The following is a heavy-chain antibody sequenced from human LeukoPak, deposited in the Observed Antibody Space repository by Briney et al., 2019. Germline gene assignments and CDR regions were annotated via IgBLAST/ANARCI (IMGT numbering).Heavy chain of an antibody. Sequence: GGSLRLSCAASRFTFSSYNMNWVRQAPGKGLEWISYISSRSSTVYYADSVKGRFTISRDNSKNTLYLQMNSLRAEDTAVYYCAKRMETAARYYFDYWGQGTLVTVSS. J-gene: IGHJ4*02. CDR2: ISSRSSTV. V-gene: IGHV3-48*01. D-gene: IGHD5-18*01. CDR1: RFTFSSYN. CDR3: AKRMETAARYYFDY.